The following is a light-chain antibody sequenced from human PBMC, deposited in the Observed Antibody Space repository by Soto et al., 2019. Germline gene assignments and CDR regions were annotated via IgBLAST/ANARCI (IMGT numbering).Light chain of an antibody. J-gene: IGLJ2*01. Sequence: QSALTQPPSVSGSPGQSVTISCTGTSSDVGTYNRVSWYQQPPGTAPKLTIYEVSSRPSGVPDRFSGSKSGNTASLTISGLQAEDEADYYCSSFTSSATLVFGGGTKLTVL. CDR3: SSFTSSATLV. CDR2: EVS. CDR1: SSDVGTYNR. V-gene: IGLV2-18*02.